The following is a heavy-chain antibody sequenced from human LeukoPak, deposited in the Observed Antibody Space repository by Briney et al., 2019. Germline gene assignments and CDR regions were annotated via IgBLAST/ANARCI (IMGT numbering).Heavy chain of an antibody. V-gene: IGHV1-2*02. D-gene: IGHD1-26*01. Sequence: ASVKVSRKASGYTFTSYGIAWVRQAPGQGLEWMGWINPNSGGTNYAQKFQGRVTMTRDTSISTAYMELSRLRSDDTAVYYCARPNSVGPTVYFDYWGQGTLVTVSS. CDR1: GYTFTSYG. J-gene: IGHJ4*02. CDR3: ARPNSVGPTVYFDY. CDR2: INPNSGGT.